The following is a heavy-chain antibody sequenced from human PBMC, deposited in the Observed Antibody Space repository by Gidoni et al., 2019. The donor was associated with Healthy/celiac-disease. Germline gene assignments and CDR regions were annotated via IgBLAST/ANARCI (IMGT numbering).Heavy chain of an antibody. Sequence: QVQLVESGGGVVQPGRSLRLSCAASGFTFSSYGMHWVRQAPGKGLEWVAVIWYDGSNKYYADSVKGRFTISRDNSKNTLYLQMNSLRAEDTAVYYCARDVAAAGFYYYYYMDVWGKGTTVTVSS. D-gene: IGHD6-13*01. CDR2: IWYDGSNK. CDR1: GFTFSSYG. CDR3: ARDVAAAGFYYYYYMDV. J-gene: IGHJ6*03. V-gene: IGHV3-33*01.